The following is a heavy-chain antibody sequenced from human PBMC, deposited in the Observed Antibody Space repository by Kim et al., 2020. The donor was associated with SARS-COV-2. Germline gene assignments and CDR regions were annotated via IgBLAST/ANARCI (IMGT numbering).Heavy chain of an antibody. CDR3: AKDLGGSYYYGMDV. CDR2: ISYDGSNK. J-gene: IGHJ6*02. V-gene: IGHV3-30*18. CDR1: GFTFSSYG. Sequence: GGSLRLSCAASGFTFSSYGMHWVRQAPGKGLEWVAVISYDGSNKYYADSVKGRFTISRDNSKNTLYLQMNSLRAEDTAVYYCAKDLGGSYYYGMDVWGQG. D-gene: IGHD3-16*01.